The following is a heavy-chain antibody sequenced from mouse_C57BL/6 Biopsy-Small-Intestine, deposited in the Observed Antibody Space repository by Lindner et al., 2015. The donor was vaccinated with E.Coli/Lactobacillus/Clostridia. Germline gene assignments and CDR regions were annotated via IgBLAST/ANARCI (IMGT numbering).Heavy chain of an antibody. D-gene: IGHD2-1*01. CDR1: GYTFTGYS. CDR2: IYPRSGDT. CDR3: YYGNYIGAMDY. V-gene: IGHV1-81*01. J-gene: IGHJ4*01. Sequence: VQLQESGAELARPGASVKLSCKASGYTFTGYSISWVKQRTGQGLEWIGDIYPRSGDTYYNEKFKGKATLTADKSSSTACMELRSLTSEDSAVYFCYYGNYIGAMDYWGQGTSVTVSS.